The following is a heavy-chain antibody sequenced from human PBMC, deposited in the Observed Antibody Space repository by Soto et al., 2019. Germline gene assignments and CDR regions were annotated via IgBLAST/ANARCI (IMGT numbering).Heavy chain of an antibody. CDR1: GGSFSGYY. V-gene: IGHV4-34*01. CDR3: ASYPKLLELLY. Sequence: ETLSLTCAVYGGSFSGYYWSWIRQPPGKGLEWIGVINHSGSTNYNPSLKSRVTISVDTSKNQFSLKLSSVTAADTAVYYCASYPKLLELLYWGQGTLVTVSS. D-gene: IGHD1-7*01. CDR2: INHSGST. J-gene: IGHJ4*02.